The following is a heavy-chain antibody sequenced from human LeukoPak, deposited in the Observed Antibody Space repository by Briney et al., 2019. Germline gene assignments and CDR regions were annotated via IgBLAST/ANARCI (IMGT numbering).Heavy chain of an antibody. J-gene: IGHJ5*02. CDR2: IYYSGST. V-gene: IGHV4-39*07. Sequence: SETLSLTCTVSSGSISSSSYYWGWIRQPPGKGLEWIGSIYYSGSTYYNPSLKSRVTISVDTSKNQFSLKLSSVTAADTAVYYCARERSMVRGVSWFDPWGQGTLVTVSS. CDR1: SGSISSSSYY. D-gene: IGHD3-10*01. CDR3: ARERSMVRGVSWFDP.